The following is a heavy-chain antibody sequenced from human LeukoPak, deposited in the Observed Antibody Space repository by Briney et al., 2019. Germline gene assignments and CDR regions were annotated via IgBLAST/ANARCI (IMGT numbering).Heavy chain of an antibody. Sequence: GRSLRLSCAASGFTFSSYGMHWVRQAPGKGLEWVAVISYDGSNKYYADSVKGRFAISRDNSKNTLYLQMNSLRAEDTAVYYCARTFLNEVRAFDIWGQGTMVTVSS. J-gene: IGHJ3*02. V-gene: IGHV3-30*03. CDR2: ISYDGSNK. CDR1: GFTFSSYG. CDR3: ARTFLNEVRAFDI. D-gene: IGHD3-10*01.